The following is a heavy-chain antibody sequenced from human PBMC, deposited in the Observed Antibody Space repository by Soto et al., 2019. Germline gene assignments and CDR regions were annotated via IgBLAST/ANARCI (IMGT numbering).Heavy chain of an antibody. CDR2: IWYDGNNK. CDR3: ARAVEMATITYYYYHGMDV. CDR1: GFTFSTYG. J-gene: IGHJ6*02. D-gene: IGHD5-12*01. V-gene: IGHV3-33*01. Sequence: QVQLVESGGGVLQPGRSLRLSCAASGFTFSTYGMHWVRQAPGKGLEWVAIIWYDGNNKFYADSVKGRFTISRDNSKNTLYLQMYSLRVEDTAVYYCARAVEMATITYYYYHGMDVWGQGTTVTVSS.